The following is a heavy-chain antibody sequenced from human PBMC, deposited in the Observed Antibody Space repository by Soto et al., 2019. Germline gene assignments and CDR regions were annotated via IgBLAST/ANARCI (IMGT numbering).Heavy chain of an antibody. Sequence: SETLSLTCSIYSGSFSGYFWSWIRQPPGKGLEWIGEISQSGNTNYSPSLKSRVSISIDTSKKQFSLNLASVSAADTAVYYCARAPKVSGSSQTRPDFWGQGTLVTVSS. CDR1: SGSFSGYF. CDR3: ARAPKVSGSSQTRPDF. V-gene: IGHV4-34*01. D-gene: IGHD6-6*01. J-gene: IGHJ4*02. CDR2: ISQSGNT.